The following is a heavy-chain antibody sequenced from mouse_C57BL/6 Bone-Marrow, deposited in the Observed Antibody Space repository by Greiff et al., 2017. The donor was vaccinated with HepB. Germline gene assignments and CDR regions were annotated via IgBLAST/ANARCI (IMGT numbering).Heavy chain of an antibody. CDR1: GFTFSDYG. CDR3: ARGGYPYAMDY. V-gene: IGHV5-17*01. D-gene: IGHD2-2*01. CDR2: ISSGSSTI. Sequence: EVMLVESGGGLVKPGGSLKLSCAASGFTFSDYGMHWVRQAPEKGLEWVAYISSGSSTIYYADTVKGRFTISRDNAKNTLFLQMTSLRSEDTAMYYCARGGYPYAMDYWGQGTSVTVSS. J-gene: IGHJ4*01.